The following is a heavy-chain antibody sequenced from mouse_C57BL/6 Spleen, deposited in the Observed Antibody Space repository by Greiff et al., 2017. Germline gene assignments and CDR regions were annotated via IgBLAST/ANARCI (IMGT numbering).Heavy chain of an antibody. V-gene: IGHV1-80*01. Sequence: VQRVESGAELVKPGASVKISCKASGYAFSSYWMNWVKQRPGKGLEWIGQIYPGDGDTNYNGKFKGKATLTADKSSSTAYMQLSSLTSEDSAVYFCARSGATMVTTYFDYWGQGTTLTVSS. D-gene: IGHD2-2*01. CDR1: GYAFSSYW. J-gene: IGHJ2*01. CDR2: IYPGDGDT. CDR3: ARSGATMVTTYFDY.